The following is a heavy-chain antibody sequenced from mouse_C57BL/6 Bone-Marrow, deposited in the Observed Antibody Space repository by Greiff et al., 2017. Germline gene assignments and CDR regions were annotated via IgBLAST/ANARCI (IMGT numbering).Heavy chain of an antibody. Sequence: VQLQQSVAELVRPGASVKLSCTASGFTIKNTFMHWVKQRPKKGLEWIGRIDPANGNTKYAPKFQGKATITSDTSSNTAYLPLSSLTSEDTAIYYCAAYYSNYYAMDYWGQGTSVTVSS. CDR2: IDPANGNT. V-gene: IGHV14-3*01. CDR3: AAYYSNYYAMDY. D-gene: IGHD2-5*01. J-gene: IGHJ4*01. CDR1: GFTIKNTF.